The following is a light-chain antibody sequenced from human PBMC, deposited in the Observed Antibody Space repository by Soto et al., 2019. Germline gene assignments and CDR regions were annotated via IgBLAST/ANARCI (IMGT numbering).Light chain of an antibody. J-gene: IGLJ2*01. Sequence: QSALTQPASVSGSPGQSITISCTGTSSDVGGYKYVSWYQQHSGKAPKLMIYDVSNRPSGVSNRFSGSKSGNTASLTISGLQAEDEADYYCTSYTSSSTLVVFGGGTQLTVL. CDR1: SSDVGGYKY. CDR3: TSYTSSSTLVV. CDR2: DVS. V-gene: IGLV2-14*01.